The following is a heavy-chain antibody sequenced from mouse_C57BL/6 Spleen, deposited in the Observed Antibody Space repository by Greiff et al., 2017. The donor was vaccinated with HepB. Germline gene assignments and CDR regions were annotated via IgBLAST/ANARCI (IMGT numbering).Heavy chain of an antibody. CDR3: ARQAITTVVSNAMDY. V-gene: IGHV5-6*02. J-gene: IGHJ4*01. CDR1: GFTFSSYG. Sequence: EVKLEESGGDLVKPGGSLKLSCAASGFTFSSYGMSWVRQTPDKRLEWVATISSGGSYTYYPDSVKGRFTISRDNAKNTLYLQMSSLKSEDTAMYYCARQAITTVVSNAMDYWGQGTSVTVSS. D-gene: IGHD1-1*01. CDR2: ISSGGSYT.